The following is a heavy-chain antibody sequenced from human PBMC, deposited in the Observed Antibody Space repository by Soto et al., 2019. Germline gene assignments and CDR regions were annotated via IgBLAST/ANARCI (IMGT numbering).Heavy chain of an antibody. CDR3: ARGGYYGSGSYPPLSYFDY. Sequence: GASVKVSCKASGYTFTSYYMHWVRQAPGQGLEWMGIINPSGGSTSYAQKFQGRVTMTRDTSTSTVYMELSSLRSEDTAVYYCARGGYYGSGSYPPLSYFDYWGQGTLVTVSS. CDR2: INPSGGST. J-gene: IGHJ4*02. D-gene: IGHD3-10*01. CDR1: GYTFTSYY. V-gene: IGHV1-46*03.